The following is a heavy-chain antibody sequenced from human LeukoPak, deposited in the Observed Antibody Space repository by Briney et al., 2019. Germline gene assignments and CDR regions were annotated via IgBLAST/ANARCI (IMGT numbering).Heavy chain of an antibody. CDR3: ARAFLVGYSPEEYFFDY. D-gene: IGHD2-15*01. Sequence: GSLRLSCAASGFTFSSYEMNWVRQAPGKGLECIGEIHHSGITNYNPSLKSRVTISVDKSKNEFSLKLNSVTAADTAVYYCARAFLVGYSPEEYFFDYWGQGTLVTVSS. CDR1: GFTFSSYE. J-gene: IGHJ4*02. V-gene: IGHV4-34*01. CDR2: IHHSGIT.